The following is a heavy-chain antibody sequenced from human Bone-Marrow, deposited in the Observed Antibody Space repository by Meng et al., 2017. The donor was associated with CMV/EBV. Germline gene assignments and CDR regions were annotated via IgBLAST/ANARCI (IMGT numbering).Heavy chain of an antibody. Sequence: LTGAVSGDSISTHYWWSWVRQTPGKGLEWIGEISYSGRTKYTPSLKSRVTISVDKTTNHFSLKVASVTAADTGVYFCARSPGYWSLDYWGQGNLVTVSS. CDR3: ARSPGYWSLDY. D-gene: IGHD2-8*02. CDR2: ISYSGRT. V-gene: IGHV4-4*01. CDR1: GDSISTHYW. J-gene: IGHJ4*02.